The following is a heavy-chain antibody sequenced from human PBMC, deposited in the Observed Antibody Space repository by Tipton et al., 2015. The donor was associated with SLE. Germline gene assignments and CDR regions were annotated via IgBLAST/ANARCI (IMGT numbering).Heavy chain of an antibody. J-gene: IGHJ5*01. Sequence: SLRLSCAASGFALSDYYMTWIRQAPGKGLEWVSYISDWGTAISYADSVKGRFTISRDTAKNSLYLQMDSLRAEDTAVYYCARRLFRGGTPYFFDFWGQGTLVTVSS. D-gene: IGHD3-10*02. V-gene: IGHV3-11*01. CDR3: ARRLFRGGTPYFFDF. CDR1: GFALSDYY. CDR2: ISDWGTAI.